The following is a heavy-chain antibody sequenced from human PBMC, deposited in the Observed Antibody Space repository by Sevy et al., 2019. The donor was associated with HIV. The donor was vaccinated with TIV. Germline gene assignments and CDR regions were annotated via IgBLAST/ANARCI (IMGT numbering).Heavy chain of an antibody. CDR1: GFNIRNHS. J-gene: IGHJ5*02. Sequence: GGSLRLSCAASGFNIRNHSMLWVRQAPGKGLEWVANINEDGSTNYYLDSVKGRFTMSTNNAENSVFLRVNSLRVEDTAVYYCVTALLEADNLWGQGTLVTVSS. D-gene: IGHD6-19*01. CDR3: VTALLEADNL. V-gene: IGHV3-7*01. CDR2: INEDGSTN.